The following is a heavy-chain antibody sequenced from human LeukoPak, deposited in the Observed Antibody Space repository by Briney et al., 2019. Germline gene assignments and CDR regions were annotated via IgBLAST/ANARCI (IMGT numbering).Heavy chain of an antibody. J-gene: IGHJ4*02. V-gene: IGHV3-53*01. CDR3: ARVGVYYYDSSGYYSYDY. CDR1: GFTVSSNY. Sequence: PGGSLRLSCAASGFTVSSNYMSWVRQAPGKGLEWVSVIYSGGSTYYADSVKGRFTISRDNSKNTLYLQMNSLRAEDTAVYYCARVGVYYYDSSGYYSYDYWGQGTLVSVSS. CDR2: IYSGGST. D-gene: IGHD3-22*01.